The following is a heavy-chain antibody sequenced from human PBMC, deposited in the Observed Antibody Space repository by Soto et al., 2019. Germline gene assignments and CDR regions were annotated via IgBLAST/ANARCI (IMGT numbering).Heavy chain of an antibody. CDR3: SKGEAKYGHLRNEF. D-gene: IGHD3-3*02. Sequence: AVGSLRLSCLASVVTFINYAISLVLQAPGKGLEWVSAISGSGGSTYYADSVRGRITISRDNSKDTVYLQMNSLSADDTAVYYCSKGEAKYGHLRNEFWGKGTMVTVSS. CDR1: VVTFINYA. V-gene: IGHV3-23*01. CDR2: ISGSGGST. J-gene: IGHJ4*02.